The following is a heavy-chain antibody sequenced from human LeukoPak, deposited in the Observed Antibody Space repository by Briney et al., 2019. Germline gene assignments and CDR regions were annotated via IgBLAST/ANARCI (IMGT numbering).Heavy chain of an antibody. Sequence: GASVKVSCKASGYTLTSYGISWVRQAPGQGLEWMGWISAYNGNTNYAQKLQGRVTMTTDTSTSTAYMELRSLRSDDTAVYYCARDDYYDSSGYYPAGYYYGMDVWGQGTTVTVSS. CDR2: ISAYNGNT. V-gene: IGHV1-18*01. J-gene: IGHJ6*02. CDR1: GYTLTSYG. D-gene: IGHD3-22*01. CDR3: ARDDYYDSSGYYPAGYYYGMDV.